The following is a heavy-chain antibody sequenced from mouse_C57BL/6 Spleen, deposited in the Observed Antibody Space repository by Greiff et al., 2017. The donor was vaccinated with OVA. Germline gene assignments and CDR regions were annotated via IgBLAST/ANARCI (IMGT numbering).Heavy chain of an antibody. CDR1: GYTFTDYY. J-gene: IGHJ1*03. CDR3: ARKSWYFDV. V-gene: IGHV1-18*01. CDR2: INPNNGGT. Sequence: EVKLQESGPELVKPGASVKIPCKASGYTFTDYYMDWVKQSHGKSLEWIGDINPNNGGTIYNQKFKGKATLTVDKSSSTAYMELRSLTSEDTAVYYCARKSWYFDVWGTGTTVTVSS.